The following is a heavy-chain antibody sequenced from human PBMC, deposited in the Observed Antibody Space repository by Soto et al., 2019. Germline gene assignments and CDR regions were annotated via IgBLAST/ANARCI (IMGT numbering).Heavy chain of an antibody. CDR2: INAHSGGT. CDR1: GFSFTGYY. V-gene: IGHV1-2*02. D-gene: IGHD6-6*01. CDR3: AKDLTRQLAYWLDP. J-gene: IGHJ5*02. Sequence: ASVKVSCKASGFSFTGYYIHWLRQAPGQGLEWMGWINAHSGGTEYAQKFQGRVTLTRDTSIATAYLTLTSLTSDDTALYYCAKDLTRQLAYWLDPWGQGTRVTVSS.